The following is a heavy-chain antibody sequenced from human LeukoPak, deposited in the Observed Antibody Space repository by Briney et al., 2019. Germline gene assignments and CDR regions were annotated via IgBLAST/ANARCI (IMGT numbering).Heavy chain of an antibody. V-gene: IGHV4-34*01. CDR2: INHSGST. Sequence: GSLRLSCAASGFTFSAYYMSWIRQPPGKGLEWIGEINHSGSTNYNPSLKSRVTISVDTSKNQFSLKLSSVTAADTAVYYCARALRLDYWGQGTLVTVSS. CDR3: ARALRLDY. CDR1: GFTFSAYY. J-gene: IGHJ4*02.